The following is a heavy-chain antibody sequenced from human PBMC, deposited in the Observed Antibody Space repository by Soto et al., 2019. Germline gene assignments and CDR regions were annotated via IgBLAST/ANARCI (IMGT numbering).Heavy chain of an antibody. Sequence: ASVKVSCKASGYIFTGYYMHWVRQAPGRGLEWMGWINPNSGGTNYAQRFQGRVTMTRDTSISTAYMELSRLRSDDTAVYYCARPLHSSSGYGGQGNLVTVS. V-gene: IGHV1-2*02. J-gene: IGHJ4*02. D-gene: IGHD6-19*01. CDR2: INPNSGGT. CDR3: ARPLHSSSGY. CDR1: GYIFTGYY.